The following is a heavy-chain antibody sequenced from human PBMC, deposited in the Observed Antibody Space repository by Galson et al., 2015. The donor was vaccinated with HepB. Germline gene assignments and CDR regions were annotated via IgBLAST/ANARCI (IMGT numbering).Heavy chain of an antibody. CDR2: ISSNGGST. CDR3: ARASGGCSGYDSLFDY. D-gene: IGHD5-12*01. V-gene: IGHV3-64*01. Sequence: SLRLSCAASGFTFSSYAMHWVRQAPGKGLEYVSAISSNGGSTYYANSVKGRFTISRDNSKNTLYLQMGSLRAEDMAVYYCARASGGCSGYDSLFDYWGQGTLVTVSS. CDR1: GFTFSSYA. J-gene: IGHJ4*02.